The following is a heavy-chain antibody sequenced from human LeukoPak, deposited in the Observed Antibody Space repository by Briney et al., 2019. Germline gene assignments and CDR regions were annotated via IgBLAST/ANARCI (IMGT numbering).Heavy chain of an antibody. CDR2: IHHSGTT. CDR1: GGSVSRGSYY. D-gene: IGHD1-26*01. V-gene: IGHV4-61*01. CDR3: ARGRLGATY. J-gene: IGHJ4*02. Sequence: SETLPLTCTVSGGSVSRGSYYWSWTRQPPGEGLEWIGYIHHSGTTNYSPSLKSRVTISVDMSKNQFFLNLTSVTAADTAVYYCARGRLGATYWGQGTLVTVSS.